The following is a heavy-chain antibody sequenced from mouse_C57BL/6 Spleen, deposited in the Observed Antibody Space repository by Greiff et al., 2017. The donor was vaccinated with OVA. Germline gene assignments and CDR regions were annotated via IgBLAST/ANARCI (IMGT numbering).Heavy chain of an antibody. V-gene: IGHV1-15*01. CDR1: GYTFTDYE. Sequence: QVQLQQSGAELVRPGASVTLSCKASGYTFTDYEMHWVKQTPVHGLEWIGAIDPEPGGTAYNQKFKGKAILTADKSSSTAYMELRSLTSEDSAVDYCTRGGNYGSSLNWGFDYWGQGTTLTVSS. J-gene: IGHJ2*01. CDR3: TRGGNYGSSLNWGFDY. D-gene: IGHD1-1*01. CDR2: IDPEPGGT.